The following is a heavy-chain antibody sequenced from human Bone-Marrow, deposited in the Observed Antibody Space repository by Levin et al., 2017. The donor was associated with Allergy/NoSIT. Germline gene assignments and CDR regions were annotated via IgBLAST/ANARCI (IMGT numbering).Heavy chain of an antibody. Sequence: GGSLRLSCAASGFPFNTYGMHWVRQAPGKGLEWVALISYEGSTKYYAESVKGRFTISRDNSQNTLFLQMNSLRPEDTAFYFCAKAPPQYAYGQSYWYFDLWGRGTLVSVSS. CDR1: GFPFNTYG. CDR2: ISYEGSTK. D-gene: IGHD2-8*01. V-gene: IGHV3-30*18. J-gene: IGHJ2*01. CDR3: AKAPPQYAYGQSYWYFDL.